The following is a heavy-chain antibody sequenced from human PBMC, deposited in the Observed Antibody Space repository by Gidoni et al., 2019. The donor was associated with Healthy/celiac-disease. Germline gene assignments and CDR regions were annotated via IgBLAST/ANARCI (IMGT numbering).Heavy chain of an antibody. J-gene: IGHJ3*02. V-gene: IGHV3-33*01. CDR2: IWYDGSNK. CDR3: ARKGDYAALIRVDAFDI. CDR1: GFTFSSYG. D-gene: IGHD4-17*01. Sequence: QVQLVASGGGVVQPGRSLRLSCAASGFTFSSYGMHWVRQAPGKGLEWVAVIWYDGSNKYYADSVKGRFTISRDNSKNTLYLQMNSLRAEDTAVYYCARKGDYAALIRVDAFDIWGQGTMVTVSS.